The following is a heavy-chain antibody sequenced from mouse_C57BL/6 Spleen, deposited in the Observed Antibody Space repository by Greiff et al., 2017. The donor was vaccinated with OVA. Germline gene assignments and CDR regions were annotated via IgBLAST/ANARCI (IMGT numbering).Heavy chain of an antibody. CDR2: ISNGGGST. V-gene: IGHV5-12*01. Sequence: EVQLVESGGGLVQPGGSLKLSCAASGFTFSDYYMYWVRQTPEKRLEWVAYISNGGGSTYYPDTVKGRFTISRDNAKNTLYLQMSRLKSEDTAMYYCARQGGNYLDYWGQGTTLTVSS. CDR3: ARQGGNYLDY. J-gene: IGHJ2*01. CDR1: GFTFSDYY.